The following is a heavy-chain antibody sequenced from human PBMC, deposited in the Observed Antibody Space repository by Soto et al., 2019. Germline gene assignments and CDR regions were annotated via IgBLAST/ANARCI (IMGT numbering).Heavy chain of an antibody. Sequence: GGSLGLSCTISGFNIADYGMSWVRQVPGKGLEWVSGIYWKGGNRHYADSVKGRFTISRDNAKNSLYLQLDSLRAEDTALYYCVRSGDYRSGSYWYFFDYWGQGTQVTVSS. CDR2: IYWKGGNR. V-gene: IGHV3-20*04. D-gene: IGHD3-10*01. CDR1: GFNIADYG. CDR3: VRSGDYRSGSYWYFFDY. J-gene: IGHJ4*02.